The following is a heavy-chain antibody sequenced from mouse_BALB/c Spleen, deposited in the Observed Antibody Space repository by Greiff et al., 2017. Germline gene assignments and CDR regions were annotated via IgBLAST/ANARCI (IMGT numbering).Heavy chain of an antibody. CDR3: TKGFYYYGSSYWYFDV. D-gene: IGHD1-1*01. J-gene: IGHJ1*01. V-gene: IGHV1S127*01. CDR1: GYTFTSYW. CDR2: IDPSDSYT. Sequence: QVQLQQPGAELVKPGASVKMSCKASGYTFTSYWMHWVKQRPGQGLEWIGVIDPSDSYTSYNQKFKGKATLTVDTSSSTAYMQLSSLTSEDSAVYYCTKGFYYYGSSYWYFDVWGAGTTVTVSS.